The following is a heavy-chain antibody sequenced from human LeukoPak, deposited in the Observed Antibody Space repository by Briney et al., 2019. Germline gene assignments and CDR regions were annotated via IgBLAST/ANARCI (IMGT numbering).Heavy chain of an antibody. CDR1: GFMFNVYW. J-gene: IGHJ4*02. Sequence: GGSLRLSCAGSGFMFNVYWMQWVRQVPGKGLVWVARISDDGRSTTYADFVKGRFTISRDNAKNTLYLQMNSLRAEDTAVYYCAPSGYYDSSGYYREGFDYWGQGTLVTVSS. CDR3: APSGYYDSSGYYREGFDY. D-gene: IGHD3-22*01. CDR2: ISDDGRST. V-gene: IGHV3-74*01.